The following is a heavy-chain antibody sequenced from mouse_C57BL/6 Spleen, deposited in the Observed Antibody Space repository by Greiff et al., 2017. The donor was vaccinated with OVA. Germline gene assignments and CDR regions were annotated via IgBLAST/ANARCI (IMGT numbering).Heavy chain of an antibody. D-gene: IGHD2-2*01. V-gene: IGHV14-4*01. CDR1: GFNIKDDY. CDR3: TTGGYDGEYYFDY. Sequence: VQLKQSGAELVRPGASVKLSCTASGFNIKDDYMHWVKQRPEQGLEWIGWIDPENGDTEYASKFQGKTTITADTASNTAYLQLSSLTSEDTAVYYCTTGGYDGEYYFDYWGQGTTLTVSS. CDR2: IDPENGDT. J-gene: IGHJ2*01.